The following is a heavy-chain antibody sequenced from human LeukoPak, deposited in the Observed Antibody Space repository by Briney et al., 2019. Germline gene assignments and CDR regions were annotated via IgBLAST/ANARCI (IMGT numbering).Heavy chain of an antibody. J-gene: IGHJ4*02. CDR3: ASKYNFGEN. V-gene: IGHV4-4*02. CDR1: GGSISSSNW. CDR2: IYHSGNT. D-gene: IGHD1-1*01. Sequence: SETLSLTCAVSGGSISSSNWWSWVRQPPGKGLEWIGEIYHSGNTYYNPTLKSRVTISVDTSKNQFSLELNSVTAADTAVYYCASKYNFGENWGQGTLVTVSS.